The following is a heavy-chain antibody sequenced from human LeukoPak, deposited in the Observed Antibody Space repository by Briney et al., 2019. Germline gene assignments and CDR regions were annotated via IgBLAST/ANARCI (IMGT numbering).Heavy chain of an antibody. CDR1: GGTFSSYA. Sequence: SVKVSCKASGGTFSSYAINWVRQAPGQGLEWMGGIIPIFGTTNYAQKFQGRLTITADKSTTTAYMELSSLRSEDTAVYYCARGGLTSGRYFGFGEGYYYYHMDVWGKGTTVTVSS. CDR2: IIPIFGTT. D-gene: IGHD1-26*01. J-gene: IGHJ6*03. CDR3: ARGGLTSGRYFGFGEGYYYYHMDV. V-gene: IGHV1-69*06.